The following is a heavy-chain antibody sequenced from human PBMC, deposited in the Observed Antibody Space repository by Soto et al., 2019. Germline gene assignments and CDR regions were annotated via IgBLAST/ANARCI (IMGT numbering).Heavy chain of an antibody. CDR3: ARGVGGSGLNWFDP. CDR1: GGSFSGYY. D-gene: IGHD6-19*01. J-gene: IGHJ5*02. V-gene: IGHV4-34*01. CDR2: INHSGST. Sequence: SETLSLTCAVYGGSFSGYYWSWIRQPPGKGLEWIGEINHSGSTNYNPSLKSQFSMKLASVTAADTAVYYCARGVGGSGLNWFDPWGQGTLVTVSS.